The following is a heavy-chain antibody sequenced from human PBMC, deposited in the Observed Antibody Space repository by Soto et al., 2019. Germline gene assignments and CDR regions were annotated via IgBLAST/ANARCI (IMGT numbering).Heavy chain of an antibody. J-gene: IGHJ5*01. V-gene: IGHV3-53*01. Sequence: VGSLRLSCAASWFPVSNNFMTWVRQAPGKGLEWVSVIYSGGSTYYADSVKGRFTISRDNARNTLYLQMNSLRAEDTAVYYCARDPAPAGWFDYWGQGTLVTVSS. CDR3: ARDPAPAGWFDY. CDR1: WFPVSNNF. CDR2: IYSGGST.